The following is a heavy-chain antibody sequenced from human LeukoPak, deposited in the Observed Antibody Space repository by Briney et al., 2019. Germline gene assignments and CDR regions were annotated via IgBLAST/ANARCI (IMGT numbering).Heavy chain of an antibody. CDR3: AGDSRGYSGFEPLDY. D-gene: IGHD5-12*01. CDR2: ISSSGGTI. J-gene: IGHJ4*02. Sequence: PGGSLRLSCAASGFTFSNHEMNWVRQAPGKGLEWVSYISSSGGTIYYADSVKGRFTISRDNAKNSLYLQMNSLRAEDTAVYYCAGDSRGYSGFEPLDYWGQGTLVTVSS. V-gene: IGHV3-48*03. CDR1: GFTFSNHE.